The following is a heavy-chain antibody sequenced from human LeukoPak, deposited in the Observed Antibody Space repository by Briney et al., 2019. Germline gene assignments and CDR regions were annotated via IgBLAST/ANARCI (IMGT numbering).Heavy chain of an antibody. J-gene: IGHJ6*02. CDR2: IKQDGSEK. CDR1: GFTFSHFW. V-gene: IGHV3-7*01. Sequence: GGSLRLSCAASGFTFSHFWMSWVRQAPGKGLEWVANIKQDGSEKYYVDSVKGRFTISRDNAKNSLYLQMNSLRAEDTAVYYCAREGFRSHSGYYYYDMDVWGQGTTVTVSS. CDR3: AREGFRSHSGYYYYDMDV. D-gene: IGHD6-25*01.